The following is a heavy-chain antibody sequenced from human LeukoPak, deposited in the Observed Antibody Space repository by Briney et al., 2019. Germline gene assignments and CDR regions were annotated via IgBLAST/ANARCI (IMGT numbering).Heavy chain of an antibody. J-gene: IGHJ4*02. D-gene: IGHD6-13*01. CDR3: AKVQQLATIYYFDY. V-gene: IGHV3-23*01. Sequence: QPGGSLRLSCAASGFTFSSYAMSWVRQAPGKGLEWVSVMSGSGGTTYYADSVKGRFAISRDNSRNTLYLQMSSLRTEDTALFYCAKVQQLATIYYFDYWGQGSLVTVSS. CDR2: MSGSGGTT. CDR1: GFTFSSYA.